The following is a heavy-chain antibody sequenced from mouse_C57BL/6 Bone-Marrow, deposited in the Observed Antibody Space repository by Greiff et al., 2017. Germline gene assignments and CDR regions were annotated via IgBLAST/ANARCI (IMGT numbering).Heavy chain of an antibody. Sequence: QVHVKQSGPGLVAPSQSLSITCTVSGFSLTSYGVSWVRQPPGKGLEWLGVIWGDGSTNYHSALISRLSISKDNSKSQVFVKLNSLQTDDTATYYCAKHHPYYYGSIYYYAMDYWGQGTSVTVSS. D-gene: IGHD1-1*01. V-gene: IGHV2-3*01. CDR1: GFSLTSYG. CDR2: IWGDGST. CDR3: AKHHPYYYGSIYYYAMDY. J-gene: IGHJ4*01.